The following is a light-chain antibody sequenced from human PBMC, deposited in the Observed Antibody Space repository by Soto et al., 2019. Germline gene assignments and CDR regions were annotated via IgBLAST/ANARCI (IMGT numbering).Light chain of an antibody. CDR3: QQYGSSPST. Sequence: EIVLTQSPGTLSLSPGESATLSCRASQSVRSIYLAWYQQKPGQAPRLLIYGTSSRATGIPDRFSGSGSATDFTLTISRLEAEDFAVYYCQQYGSSPSTFGQGTKVEIK. V-gene: IGKV3-20*01. CDR1: QSVRSIY. J-gene: IGKJ1*01. CDR2: GTS.